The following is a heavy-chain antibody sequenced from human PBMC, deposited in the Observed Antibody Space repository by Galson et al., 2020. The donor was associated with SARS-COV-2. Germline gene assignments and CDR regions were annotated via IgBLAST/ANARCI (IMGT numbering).Heavy chain of an antibody. CDR3: ARAEPGVGASKVY. CDR2: INPSGGYT. V-gene: IGHV1-46*01. Sequence: ASVKVSCKASGYTFTSYYVHWVRQAPGQGLEWVGTINPSGGYTTYAQKFQDRLTMTRDTSTSTVYMELSSLRSDDTAVYYCARAEPGVGASKVYWGQGSLGTVSS. J-gene: IGHJ4*02. D-gene: IGHD1-26*01. CDR1: GYTFTSYY.